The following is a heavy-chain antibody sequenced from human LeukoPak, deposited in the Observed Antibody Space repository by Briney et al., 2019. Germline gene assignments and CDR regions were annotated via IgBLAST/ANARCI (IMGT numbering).Heavy chain of an antibody. CDR3: ARGRIIAVAGTEYPDAFDI. CDR1: GGSISSTSYY. Sequence: SETLSLTCTVSGGSISSTSYYWGWIRQPPGKGLEWIGYIFYSGSTNYNPSLESRVTISVDTSKNQFSLKLSSVTAADTAVYYCARGRIIAVAGTEYPDAFDIWGQGTMVTVSS. D-gene: IGHD6-19*01. CDR2: IFYSGST. J-gene: IGHJ3*02. V-gene: IGHV4-61*05.